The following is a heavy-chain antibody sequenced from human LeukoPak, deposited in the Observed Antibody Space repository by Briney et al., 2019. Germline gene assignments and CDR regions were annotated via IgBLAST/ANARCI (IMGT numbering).Heavy chain of an antibody. CDR1: GGSISSYY. CDR3: ARGGGYYDSSGYYPL. Sequence: PSETLSLTCTVSGGSISSYYWSWIRQPPGKGLEWIGYIYYSGSTNYNPSLRSRVTISVDTSKNQFSLKLSSVTAADTAVYYCARGGGYYDSSGYYPLWGQGTMVTVSS. V-gene: IGHV4-59*01. D-gene: IGHD3-22*01. CDR2: IYYSGST. J-gene: IGHJ3*01.